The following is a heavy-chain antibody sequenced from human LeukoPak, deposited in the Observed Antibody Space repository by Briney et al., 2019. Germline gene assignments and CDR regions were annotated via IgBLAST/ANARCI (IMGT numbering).Heavy chain of an antibody. J-gene: IGHJ4*02. CDR2: IKQDGSEK. CDR1: GFTFSSYW. CDR3: VRDTRSYYLDY. V-gene: IGHV3-7*01. Sequence: GGSLRLSCAASGFTFSSYWMSWVRQAPGKGLEWVANIKQDGSEKYYVDSVKGRFTISRDNPKNTLYLQMNSLRVEDTAVYYCVRDTRSYYLDYWGQGTPVTVSS. D-gene: IGHD1-26*01.